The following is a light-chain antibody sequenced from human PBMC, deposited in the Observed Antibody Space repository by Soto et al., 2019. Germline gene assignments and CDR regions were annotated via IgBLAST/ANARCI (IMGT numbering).Light chain of an antibody. CDR1: QSISSW. CDR2: KAS. J-gene: IGKJ1*01. V-gene: IGKV1-5*03. Sequence: DIQMTQSPSTLSASVGDRVTITCRASQSISSWLAWYQQKPGKAPKLLIYKASSLESGVPSRFSGSGSGTEFTLTISSLQPDDSATYYCQQYNTYRTWTFGQGTKVDIK. CDR3: QQYNTYRTWT.